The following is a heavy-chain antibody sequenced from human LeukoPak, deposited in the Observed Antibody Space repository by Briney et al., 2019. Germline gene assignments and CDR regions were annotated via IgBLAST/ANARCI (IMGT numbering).Heavy chain of an antibody. CDR1: GYNFTNSW. J-gene: IGHJ4*02. CDR3: ARHPSGTYSPFDY. V-gene: IGHV5-51*01. CDR2: IYPGDSDT. D-gene: IGHD1-26*01. Sequence: GEALEISWKSYGYNFTNSWIGWVRQVPGKGLEWMGIIYPGDSDTRYRPSFQGQVTISADNSISTAYLQWSSLKASDTAIYYCARHPSGTYSPFDYWGQGTLVTVSS.